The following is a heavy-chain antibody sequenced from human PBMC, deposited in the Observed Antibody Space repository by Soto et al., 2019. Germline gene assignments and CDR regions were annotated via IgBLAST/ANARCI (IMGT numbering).Heavy chain of an antibody. J-gene: IGHJ5*02. D-gene: IGHD2-15*01. Sequence: HGESLKISCKGSGYSFTSYWIGWVRQMPGKGLEWMGIIYPGDSDTRYSPSFQGQVTISADKSISTAYLQWSSLKASDTAMYYCARKNSLGYCSGGSCYAWFDPWGQGTLVTVSS. V-gene: IGHV5-51*01. CDR2: IYPGDSDT. CDR1: GYSFTSYW. CDR3: ARKNSLGYCSGGSCYAWFDP.